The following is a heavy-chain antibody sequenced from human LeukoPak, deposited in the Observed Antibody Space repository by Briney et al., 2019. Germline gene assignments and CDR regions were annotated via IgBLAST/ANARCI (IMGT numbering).Heavy chain of an antibody. J-gene: IGHJ3*02. CDR2: IYYSGST. CDR1: GGSISSYH. V-gene: IGHV4-59*12. CDR3: ASYPQGGGYYYEYAFDI. Sequence: SETLSLTCTVSGGSISSYHWSWIRQPPGKGLEWIGYIYYSGSTNYNPSLKSRVTISVDPSKNQFSLKLSSVPAADTAVYYCASYPQGGGYYYEYAFDIWGQGTMVTVSS. D-gene: IGHD3-22*01.